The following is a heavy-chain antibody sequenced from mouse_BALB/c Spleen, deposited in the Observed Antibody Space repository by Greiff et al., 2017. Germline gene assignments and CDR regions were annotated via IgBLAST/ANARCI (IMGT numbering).Heavy chain of an antibody. D-gene: IGHD1-1*01. J-gene: IGHJ1*01. Sequence: EVHLVESGGDLVKPGGSLKLSCAASGFTFSSYGMSWVRQTPDKRLEWVATISSGGNYTYYPDSVKGRFTISRDNAKNTLYLQMSSLKSEDTAMYYCARHEGVVATDWYFDVWGAGTTVTVSS. CDR3: ARHEGVVATDWYFDV. CDR2: ISSGGNYT. V-gene: IGHV5-6*01. CDR1: GFTFSSYG.